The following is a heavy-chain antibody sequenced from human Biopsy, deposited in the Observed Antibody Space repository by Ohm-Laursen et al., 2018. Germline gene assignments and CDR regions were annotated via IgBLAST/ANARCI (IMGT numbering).Heavy chain of an antibody. CDR1: GGSFSGYY. Sequence: GTLSLTCAVYGGSFSGYYWSWIRQTPGKGLEWIGEINHSGRTNYNPSLKSRVTISVDTSKNQFSLKVRSVTAADTAVYYCVRGVDYYDPYHYYALDVWGQGTTVTVSS. CDR3: VRGVDYYDPYHYYALDV. CDR2: INHSGRT. V-gene: IGHV4-34*01. D-gene: IGHD3-22*01. J-gene: IGHJ6*02.